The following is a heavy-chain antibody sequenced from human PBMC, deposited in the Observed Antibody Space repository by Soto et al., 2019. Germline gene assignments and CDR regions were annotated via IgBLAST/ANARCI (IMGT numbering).Heavy chain of an antibody. J-gene: IGHJ3*02. Sequence: EVQLVESGGGLVQRGRSLRLCCAASGFTFDDYAMHWVRQAPGKGLEWVSGISWNSGSIGYADSVKGRFTISRDNAKNSLYLQMNSLRAEDTALYYCAIARNWNDEFGAFDICRQGTMVTVSS. V-gene: IGHV3-9*01. D-gene: IGHD1-20*01. CDR3: AIARNWNDEFGAFDI. CDR1: GFTFDDYA. CDR2: ISWNSGSI.